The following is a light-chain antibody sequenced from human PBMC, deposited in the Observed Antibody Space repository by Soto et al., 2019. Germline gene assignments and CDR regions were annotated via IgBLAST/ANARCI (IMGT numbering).Light chain of an antibody. Sequence: DIQMTQSPSTLSASVGYRVTITCLASHSISSWLAWYQQKPGKAPKLLSYKASSLESGVPSRFSGSGSGTEVALTISSRQPDDFATYYCQHYNIYWTFGQGPEVEIK. CDR2: KAS. CDR1: HSISSW. V-gene: IGKV1-5*03. J-gene: IGKJ1*01. CDR3: QHYNIYWT.